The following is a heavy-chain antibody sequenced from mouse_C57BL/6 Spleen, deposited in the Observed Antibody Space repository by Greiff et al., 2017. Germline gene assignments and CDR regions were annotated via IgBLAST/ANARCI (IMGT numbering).Heavy chain of an antibody. J-gene: IGHJ2*01. V-gene: IGHV5-4*01. CDR1: GFTFSSYA. CDR2: ISDGGSYT. D-gene: IGHD2-2*01. CDR3: ARDGGSLWLRRQGFYFDY. Sequence: EVHLVESGGGLVKPGGSLKLSCAASGFTFSSYAMSWVRQTPEKRLEWVATISDGGSYTYYPDNVKGRFTISRDNAKNNLYLQMSHLKSEDTAMYYCARDGGSLWLRRQGFYFDYWGQGTTLTVSS.